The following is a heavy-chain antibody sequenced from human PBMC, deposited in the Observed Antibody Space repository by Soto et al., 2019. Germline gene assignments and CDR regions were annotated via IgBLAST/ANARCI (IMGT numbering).Heavy chain of an antibody. Sequence: SVKFSCKASGGTFSNYAISWVRQAPGQGLEWMGGIIPVFDTTNYAQKFQGRVTVTADKSTSTAYMELRSLRSDDTAVYFCARARVGNYDYGSPGGMDVWGQGTTVTVSS. CDR3: ARARVGNYDYGSPGGMDV. D-gene: IGHD3-10*01. J-gene: IGHJ6*02. CDR2: IIPVFDTT. V-gene: IGHV1-69*06. CDR1: GGTFSNYA.